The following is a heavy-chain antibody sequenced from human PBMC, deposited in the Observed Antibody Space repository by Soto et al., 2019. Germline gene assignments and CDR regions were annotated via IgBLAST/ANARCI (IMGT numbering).Heavy chain of an antibody. CDR2: ISTTSRYI. CDR1: GFTFSTYS. Sequence: EVQLVESGGGLVKPGGSLRLSCAASGFTFSTYSMNWVRQAPGKGLEWVSSISTTSRYIYYADSLQGRFTISRDKAKNSLCLQLTSLRAEDTAVYYCARDSHVVSSSGGGYYYMDVWGKGTTVTVSS. CDR3: ARDSHVVSSSGGGYYYMDV. D-gene: IGHD2-21*01. V-gene: IGHV3-21*02. J-gene: IGHJ6*03.